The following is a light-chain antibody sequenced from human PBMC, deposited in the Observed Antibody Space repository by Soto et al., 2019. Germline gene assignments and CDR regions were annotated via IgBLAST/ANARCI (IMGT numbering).Light chain of an antibody. J-gene: IGKJ1*01. CDR3: QQYNSYSWT. CDR2: GAS. V-gene: IGKV1-5*01. Sequence: DIQMTQSPSTLSAYVGDRVTITCRASQSISSWLAWYQQKPGKAPKLLIYGASSLESGVPSRFSGSGSGTEFTLTISSLQPDDFATYYCQQYNSYSWTFGQGTKVDNK. CDR1: QSISSW.